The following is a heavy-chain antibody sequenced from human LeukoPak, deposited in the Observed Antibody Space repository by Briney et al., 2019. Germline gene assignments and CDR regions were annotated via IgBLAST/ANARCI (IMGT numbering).Heavy chain of an antibody. J-gene: IGHJ5*02. CDR2: IYYSGST. Sequence: SETLSLTCTVSGGSISSYYWSWIRQPPGKGLEWIGYIYYSGSTNYNPSLKSRVTISVDTSKNQFSLKLSSVTAADTAVYYCARRALGVGFDPWGQGTLVTVSS. D-gene: IGHD3-16*01. CDR3: ARRALGVGFDP. V-gene: IGHV4-59*08. CDR1: GGSISSYY.